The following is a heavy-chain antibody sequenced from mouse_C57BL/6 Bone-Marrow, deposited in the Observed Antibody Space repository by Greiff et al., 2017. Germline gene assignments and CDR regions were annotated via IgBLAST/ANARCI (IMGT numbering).Heavy chain of an antibody. V-gene: IGHV5-6*01. CDR1: GFTFSSYG. J-gene: IGHJ3*01. D-gene: IGHD1-1*01. CDR3: ARHTGSSYLAY. CDR2: ISSGGSYT. Sequence: EVQLVESGGDLVKPGGSLKFSCAASGFTFSSYGMSWVRQTPDKRLEWVATISSGGSYTYYPDSVKGRFTISRDNAKNTLYLQMSSLKSEDTAMYYCARHTGSSYLAYWGQGTLVTVSA.